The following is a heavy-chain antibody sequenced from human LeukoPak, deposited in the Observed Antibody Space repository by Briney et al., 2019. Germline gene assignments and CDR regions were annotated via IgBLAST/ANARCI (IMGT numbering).Heavy chain of an antibody. CDR3: AKVEQQLTYYYYGMDV. J-gene: IGHJ6*04. CDR2: ISYDGSNK. CDR1: GFTFSSYG. Sequence: GGSLRLSCAASGFTFSSYGMHWVRQAPGKGLEWVAVISYDGSNKYYADSVKGRFTISRDNSKNTLYPQMNSLRAEDTAVYYCAKVEQQLTYYYYGMDVWGKGTTVTVSS. D-gene: IGHD6-13*01. V-gene: IGHV3-30*18.